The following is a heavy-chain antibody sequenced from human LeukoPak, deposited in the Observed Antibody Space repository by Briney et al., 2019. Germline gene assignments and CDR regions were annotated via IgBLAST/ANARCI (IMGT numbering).Heavy chain of an antibody. J-gene: IGHJ4*02. CDR3: ATIIAVAGSDY. CDR1: GYTFTSYG. CDR2: ISAYNGNT. D-gene: IGHD6-19*01. Sequence: ASVKVSCKASGYTFTSYGISWVRQAPGQGLEWMGWISAYNGNTNYAQKLQGRVTMTTNTSTSTAYMELRSLRSDDTAVYYCATIIAVAGSDYWGQGTLVTVSS. V-gene: IGHV1-18*01.